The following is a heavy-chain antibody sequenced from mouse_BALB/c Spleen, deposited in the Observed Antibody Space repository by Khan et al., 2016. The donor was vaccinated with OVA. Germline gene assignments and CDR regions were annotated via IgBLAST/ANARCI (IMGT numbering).Heavy chain of an antibody. D-gene: IGHD1-1*01. Sequence: EVELVESGGDLVKPGGSLKLSCAASGFPFSSYGMSWVRQTPDKRLEWVATISSSSSYTYYPASVKGRFTLSRANAKNTLYLQMSSLKSEDTAMYYWARLLPSYFDYWGQGTTLTVSS. CDR2: ISSSSSYT. CDR1: GFPFSSYG. J-gene: IGHJ2*01. V-gene: IGHV5-6*01. CDR3: ARLLPSYFDY.